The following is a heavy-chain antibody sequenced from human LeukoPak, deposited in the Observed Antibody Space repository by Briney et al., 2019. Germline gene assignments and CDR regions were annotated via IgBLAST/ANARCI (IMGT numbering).Heavy chain of an antibody. V-gene: IGHV1-69*06. Sequence: GASVKVSCKASGGTFSSYAISWVRQAPGQGLEWMGRIIPIFGTANYAQKFQDRVTITADKSTSTAYMELSSLRSEDTAVYYCARALGYYDSGGLDYWGQGTLVTVSS. J-gene: IGHJ4*02. CDR3: ARALGYYDSGGLDY. D-gene: IGHD3-22*01. CDR2: IIPIFGTA. CDR1: GGTFSSYA.